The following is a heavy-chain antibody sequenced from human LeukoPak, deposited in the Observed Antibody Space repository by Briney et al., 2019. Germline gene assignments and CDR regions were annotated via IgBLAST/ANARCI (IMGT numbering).Heavy chain of an antibody. J-gene: IGHJ5*02. CDR3: ARGRNSFSFFGVVLNWFDP. CDR2: INHSGST. D-gene: IGHD3-3*01. V-gene: IGHV4-34*01. Sequence: SETLSLTCAVYGGSFSGYYWSWIRQPPGKGLEWIGEINHSGSTNYNPSLKSRVTISVDTSKNQFSLKLSSVTAADTAVYYCARGRNSFSFFGVVLNWFDPWGQGTLVTVSS. CDR1: GGSFSGYY.